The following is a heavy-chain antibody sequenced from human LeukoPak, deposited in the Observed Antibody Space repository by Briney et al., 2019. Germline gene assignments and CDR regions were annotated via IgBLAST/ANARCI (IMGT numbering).Heavy chain of an antibody. D-gene: IGHD3-3*01. CDR2: INHSGST. Sequence: SETLSLTCAVYGGSFSGYYWSWIRQPPGKGLEWIGEINHSGSTNYNPSLKSRVTISVDTSKNQFSLKLSSVTAADTAVYYCARWNPGVDFWCGYYTTHRVGTSFDYWGQGTLVTVSS. CDR1: GGSFSGYY. V-gene: IGHV4-34*01. CDR3: ARWNPGVDFWCGYYTTHRVGTSFDY. J-gene: IGHJ4*02.